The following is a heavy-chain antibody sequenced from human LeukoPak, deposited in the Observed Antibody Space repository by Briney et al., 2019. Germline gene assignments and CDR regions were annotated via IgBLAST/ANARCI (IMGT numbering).Heavy chain of an antibody. V-gene: IGHV3-30*02. CDR3: AKGGDYDILTGYYLSGAFDI. CDR2: IRYDGSNK. J-gene: IGHJ3*02. Sequence: GGSLRLSCAASGFTFSSYGMHWVRQAPGKGLEWVAFIRYDGSNKYYADSVKGRFTISRDNSKNTLYLQMNSLRAEDTAVYYCAKGGDYDILTGYYLSGAFDIWGQGTMVTVSS. CDR1: GFTFSSYG. D-gene: IGHD3-9*01.